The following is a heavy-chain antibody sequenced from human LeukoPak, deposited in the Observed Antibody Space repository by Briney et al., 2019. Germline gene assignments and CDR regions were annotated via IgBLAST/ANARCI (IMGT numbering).Heavy chain of an antibody. J-gene: IGHJ4*02. CDR2: IGYSGGDT. CDR1: GFTLSSYE. V-gene: IGHV3-21*01. Sequence: GGSLRLSCTVSGFTLSSYEMTWFRQAPGKGLEWVSSIGYSGGDTHYADSVKGRFTISGDNAKNSLCLQMNSLRAEDTAVYYCARSSPGNYGDYQFDYWGQGTLVTVSS. D-gene: IGHD4-17*01. CDR3: ARSSPGNYGDYQFDY.